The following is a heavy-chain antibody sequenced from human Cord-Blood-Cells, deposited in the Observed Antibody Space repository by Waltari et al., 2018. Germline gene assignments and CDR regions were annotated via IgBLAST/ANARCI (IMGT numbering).Heavy chain of an antibody. J-gene: IGHJ4*02. CDR2: IRRKAYGGTT. V-gene: IGHV3-49*05. D-gene: IGHD3-10*01. CDR3: TRVFYGSGSYYNVDY. CDR1: GFTLGDYA. Sequence: EVQLVESGGGLVKPGRSLRLSCTDSGFTLGDYAISWFLQAPGKGVEWVGFIRRKAYGGTTEYAASVKGRFTISRDDSKSIAYLQMNSLKTEDTAVYYCTRVFYGSGSYYNVDYWGQGTLVTVSS.